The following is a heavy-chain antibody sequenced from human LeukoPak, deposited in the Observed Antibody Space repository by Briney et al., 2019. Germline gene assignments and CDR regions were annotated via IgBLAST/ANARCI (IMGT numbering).Heavy chain of an antibody. CDR1: GFTFSSYA. CDR3: AKAGGGGSGSYNFYYMDV. J-gene: IGHJ6*03. V-gene: IGHV3-23*01. CDR2: ISGSGGST. Sequence: PGGSLRLSCAASGFTFSSYAMSWVRQAPGKGLEWVSAISGSGGSTYYADSVKGRFTISRDNSKNTLYLQMNSLRAEDTAVYYCAKAGGGGSGSYNFYYMDVWGKGTTVTVSS. D-gene: IGHD3-10*01.